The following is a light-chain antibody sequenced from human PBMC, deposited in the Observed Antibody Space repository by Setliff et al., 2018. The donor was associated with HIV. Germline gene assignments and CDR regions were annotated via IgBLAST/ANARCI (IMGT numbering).Light chain of an antibody. J-gene: IGLJ1*01. Sequence: QSALAQPASVSGPPGQSITISCTGTRSDVGSYTLVSWYQHFPGKVPKVIIYEVNKRPSGVSNRFSGSKSGNTASLTISGLQAEDEADYYCCSYAGSDYVFGTGTKVTVL. CDR3: CSYAGSDYV. CDR2: EVN. V-gene: IGLV2-23*02. CDR1: RSDVGSYTL.